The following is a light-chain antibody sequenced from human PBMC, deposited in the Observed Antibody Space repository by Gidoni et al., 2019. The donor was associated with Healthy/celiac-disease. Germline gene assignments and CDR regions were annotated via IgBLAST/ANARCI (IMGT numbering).Light chain of an antibody. V-gene: IGKV1-39*01. CDR2: AAS. CDR1: QSISSY. J-gene: IGKJ5*01. CDR3: QQSYSTPCT. Sequence: DIQMTQSPSSLSASVGDRVTITCRASQSISSYLNSYQQKPGKAPKLLIYAASSLQSGVTSRFSGSGSGTDVTLTISSLQPEDFATYYCQQSYSTPCTFGQGTRLEIK.